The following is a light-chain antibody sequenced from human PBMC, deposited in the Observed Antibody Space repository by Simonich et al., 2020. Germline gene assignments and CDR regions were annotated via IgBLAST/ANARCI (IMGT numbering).Light chain of an antibody. V-gene: IGLV2-23*01. CDR2: EGS. Sequence: QSALTQPASVSGSPGQSITIYCTGTSSDVGSYNLVSWDQQHPGKAPKLRIYEGSQRPSGVSNRFSGSKSGNTASLTISGLQAEDEADYYCCSYAGSSTVVFGGGTKLTVL. CDR3: CSYAGSSTVV. J-gene: IGLJ2*01. CDR1: SSDVGSYNL.